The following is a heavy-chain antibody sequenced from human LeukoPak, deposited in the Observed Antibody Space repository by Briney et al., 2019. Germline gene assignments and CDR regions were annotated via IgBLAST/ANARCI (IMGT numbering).Heavy chain of an antibody. CDR1: GFTFSSYA. D-gene: IGHD4-17*01. CDR3: ARGTTVTSPLNWFDP. CDR2: ISGASGNT. Sequence: GGSLRLSCAASGFTFSSYAMSWVRQAPGKGLEWVSAISGASGNTYYEDSVKGRFTISRDNAKNSLYLQMNSLRAEDTAVYYCARGTTVTSPLNWFDPWGQGTLVTVSS. J-gene: IGHJ5*02. V-gene: IGHV3-23*01.